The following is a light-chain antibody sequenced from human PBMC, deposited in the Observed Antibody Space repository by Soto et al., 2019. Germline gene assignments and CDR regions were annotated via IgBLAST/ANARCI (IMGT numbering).Light chain of an antibody. CDR3: RQYGRSPGFA. J-gene: IGKJ4*01. CDR1: QSVSTN. Sequence: EIVMTQSPATLSVSPGASATLSCRASQSVSTNLAWYQQKPGQVPRVLIYDASNRATGIPARFTGSGSGTDFTLTISSVEPEDFAVYYCRQYGRSPGFAFGGGTKVDI. CDR2: DAS. V-gene: IGKV3D-15*01.